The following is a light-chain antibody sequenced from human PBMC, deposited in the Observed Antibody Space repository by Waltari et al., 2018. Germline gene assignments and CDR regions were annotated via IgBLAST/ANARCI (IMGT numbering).Light chain of an antibody. Sequence: IQLTQSPSSLSASVGDRVTITCRASQGISTYLAWYQQKPGKAPKLLIYSASALQSGVPSRFSGRLSGTDFTLTISSLQAEDFATYYCQHLYSYPFTFGLGTKLEI. V-gene: IGKV1-9*01. CDR2: SAS. J-gene: IGKJ2*01. CDR3: QHLYSYPFT. CDR1: QGISTY.